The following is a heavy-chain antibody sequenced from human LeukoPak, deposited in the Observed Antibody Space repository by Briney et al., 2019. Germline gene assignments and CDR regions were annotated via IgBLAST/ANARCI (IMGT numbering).Heavy chain of an antibody. CDR3: ANFGLPFYYDSSGYLWV. CDR2: ISGSGGST. Sequence: GGSLRLSCAASGFTFSSYAMSWVRQAPGKGLEWVSAISGSGGSTYYADFVKGRFTISRDNSKNTLYLQMNSLRAEDTAVYYCANFGLPFYYDSSGYLWVWGQGTLVTVSS. D-gene: IGHD3-22*01. V-gene: IGHV3-23*01. J-gene: IGHJ4*02. CDR1: GFTFSSYA.